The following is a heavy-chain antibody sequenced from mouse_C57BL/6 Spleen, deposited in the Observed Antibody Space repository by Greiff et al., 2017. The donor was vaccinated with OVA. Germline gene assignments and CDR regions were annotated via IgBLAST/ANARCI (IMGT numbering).Heavy chain of an antibody. D-gene: IGHD2-4*01. CDR2: IWSGGSP. J-gene: IGHJ2*01. Sequence: QVQLQQSGPGLVQPSQSLSITCTVSGFSLTSYGVHWVRQSPGKGLEWLGVIWSGGSPDYNAAFISRLSISKDNSKSQVFFKMNSLQADDTAIYYCARRVDYDGYFDYWGQGTTLTVSS. CDR3: ARRVDYDGYFDY. V-gene: IGHV2-2*01. CDR1: GFSLTSYG.